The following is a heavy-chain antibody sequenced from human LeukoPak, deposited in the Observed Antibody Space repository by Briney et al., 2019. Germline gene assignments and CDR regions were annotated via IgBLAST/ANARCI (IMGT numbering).Heavy chain of an antibody. J-gene: IGHJ4*02. CDR1: GYTFTSYY. D-gene: IGHD1-1*01. Sequence: ASVKVSCKASGYTFTSYYIHWVRQDPGQGLEWMGIINPSGDNTNYAQKFQGRVTMTRDTPTSIVYMEVSSLRSDDTAVYYCARGRTNDFNTFDYWGPGTLVTVSS. CDR2: INPSGDNT. V-gene: IGHV1-46*01. CDR3: ARGRTNDFNTFDY.